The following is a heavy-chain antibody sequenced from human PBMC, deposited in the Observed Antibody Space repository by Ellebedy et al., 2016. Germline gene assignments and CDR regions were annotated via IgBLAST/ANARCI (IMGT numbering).Heavy chain of an antibody. CDR1: GYNFTSYY. D-gene: IGHD5-12*01. CDR3: ARALDAPDYSFDY. V-gene: IGHV1-46*01. Sequence: ASVKVSXXASGYNFTSYYIHWVRQAPGQGFEWLGLINPSIGNKGYAQRFKGRVTMTRDPSTSTAYMELGSLTSDDTAMYYCARALDAPDYSFDYWGQGTLVSVSS. CDR2: INPSIGNK. J-gene: IGHJ4*02.